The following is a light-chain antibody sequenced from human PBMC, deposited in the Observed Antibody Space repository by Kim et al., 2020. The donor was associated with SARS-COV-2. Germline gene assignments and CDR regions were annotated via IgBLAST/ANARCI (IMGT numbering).Light chain of an antibody. CDR1: QSVLFSSNNKNY. V-gene: IGKV4-1*01. J-gene: IGKJ1*01. CDR3: QQYYTTPWT. Sequence: DIVMTQSPDSLAVSLGERATINCKSSQSVLFSSNNKNYLAWYQQKPGQTPKLIIYWASTRESGVPDRLSGSGSGTDFTLTISSLQAEDVAVYYCQQYYTTPWTFGQGTKLEI. CDR2: WAS.